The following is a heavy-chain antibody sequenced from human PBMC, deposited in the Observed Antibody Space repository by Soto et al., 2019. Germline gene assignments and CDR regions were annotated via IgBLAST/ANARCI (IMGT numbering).Heavy chain of an antibody. J-gene: IGHJ6*02. V-gene: IGHV1-69*13. CDR3: ARSYYDFWSGYYYYYYGMDV. D-gene: IGHD3-3*01. Sequence: ASVKVSCKASGGTFSSYAISWVRQAPGQGLEWMGGIIPIFGTANYAQKFQGRVTITADESTSTAYMELSSLRSEDTAVYYCARSYYDFWSGYYYYYYGMDVCGQGTTLTVSS. CDR1: GGTFSSYA. CDR2: IIPIFGTA.